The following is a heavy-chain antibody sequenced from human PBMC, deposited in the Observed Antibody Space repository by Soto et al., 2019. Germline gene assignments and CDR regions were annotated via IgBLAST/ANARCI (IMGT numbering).Heavy chain of an antibody. D-gene: IGHD1-20*01. CDR2: IMGTGGKT. J-gene: IGHJ4*02. CDR1: GFSFSSYP. CDR3: AKGGDNWYFDY. Sequence: EVQLLESGGGLVQPGGSLTLCCAASGFSFSSYPMNWVRQAPGKGLESVAVIMGTGGKTYYAGSVQGRFTISRDDSKSTVFLQMNSLRADDTATYYWAKGGDNWYFDYRGQGTLVTVTS. V-gene: IGHV3-23*01.